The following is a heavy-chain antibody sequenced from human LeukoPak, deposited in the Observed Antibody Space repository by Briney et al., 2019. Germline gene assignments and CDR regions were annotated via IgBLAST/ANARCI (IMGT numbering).Heavy chain of an antibody. V-gene: IGHV1-3*01. Sequence: ASVKASCKASGYTFTSYAVHWVRQAPGQRPEWMGWIDAGSGNTGCSQEFQGRVTITRDTSASTAYMELSSLTSEDTAVYYCARRGVTTQYSFYAMAVWGQGTTVTVSS. CDR1: GYTFTSYA. J-gene: IGHJ6*02. CDR2: IDAGSGNT. CDR3: ARRGVTTQYSFYAMAV. D-gene: IGHD2-21*02.